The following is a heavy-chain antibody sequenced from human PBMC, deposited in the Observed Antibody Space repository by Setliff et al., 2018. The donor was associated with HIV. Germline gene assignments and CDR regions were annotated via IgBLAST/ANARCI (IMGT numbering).Heavy chain of an antibody. J-gene: IGHJ4*02. CDR1: GFTFSTYG. CDR3: VRGTLDF. Sequence: GGSLRLSCEASGFTFSTYGMNWVRLAPGKGLEWVAQISSSGFPIYYADSVRGRFTASRDNGKNSLFLQMNSLRAEDTAVYYCVRGTLDFWGQGNLVTVSS. V-gene: IGHV3-48*01. CDR2: ISSSGFPI.